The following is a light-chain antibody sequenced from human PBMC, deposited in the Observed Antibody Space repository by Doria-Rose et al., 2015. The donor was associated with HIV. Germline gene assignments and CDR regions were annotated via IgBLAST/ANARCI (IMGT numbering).Light chain of an antibody. CDR3: QQYGTSRGT. CDR2: DGS. V-gene: IGKV3-20*01. Sequence: EIVMTQSPGTLSLSPGEGATLSCRASQSFSSTYLAWYQQKPGQAPSLLIYDGSTRATGIPDRFSASGSGTDFTLTINRLEPEDVAVYYCQQYGTSRGTFGQGTRLEIK. J-gene: IGKJ5*01. CDR1: QSFSSTY.